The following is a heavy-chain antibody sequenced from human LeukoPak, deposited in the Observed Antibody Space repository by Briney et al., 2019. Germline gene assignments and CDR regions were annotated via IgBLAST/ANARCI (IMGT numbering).Heavy chain of an antibody. CDR3: AKGTDTTGRHNFDI. D-gene: IGHD2-8*02. CDR2: ITSSGDGT. Sequence: PGGSLRLSCEASGFTFTSYAMHWVRQAPGKGLEWVSSITSSGDGTFYTDSLSGRFTISRDNAKKAVFLQMKSLRRGDSALYFCAKGTDTTGRHNFDIWGQGTLVTVPS. CDR1: GFTFTSYA. J-gene: IGHJ4*02. V-gene: IGHV3-23*01.